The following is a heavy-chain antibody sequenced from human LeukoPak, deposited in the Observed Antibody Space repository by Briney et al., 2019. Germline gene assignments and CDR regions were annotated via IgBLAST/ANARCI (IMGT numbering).Heavy chain of an antibody. CDR1: GGTFSSYA. V-gene: IGHV1-69*06. CDR2: IIPIFGTA. D-gene: IGHD2-15*01. Sequence: GSSVTVSFKASGGTFSSYAISWVRQAPGQGLEWMGGIIPIFGTANYAQKFQGRVTITADKSTSTAYMELSSLRSEDTAVYYCARPPGYCSGGSCLDLWYWGQGTLVTGSS. CDR3: ARPPGYCSGGSCLDLWY. J-gene: IGHJ4*02.